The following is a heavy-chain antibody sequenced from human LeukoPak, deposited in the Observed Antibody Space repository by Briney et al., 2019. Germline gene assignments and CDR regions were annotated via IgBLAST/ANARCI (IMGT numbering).Heavy chain of an antibody. Sequence: KPGGSLRLSCAASGFTFSSYNMNWVRQAPGKGLEWVSSISSSSSNIYYADSVKGRFTISRDNAKNSLYLQMNSLRAEDTAVYYCVITWDWYSGQPWFDPWGQGTLVTVSS. J-gene: IGHJ5*02. D-gene: IGHD6-13*01. V-gene: IGHV3-21*01. CDR3: VITWDWYSGQPWFDP. CDR1: GFTFSSYN. CDR2: ISSSSSNI.